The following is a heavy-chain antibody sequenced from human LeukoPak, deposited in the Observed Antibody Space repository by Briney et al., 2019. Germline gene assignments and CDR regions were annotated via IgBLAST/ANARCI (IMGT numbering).Heavy chain of an antibody. CDR2: IYTSGST. Sequence: SETLSLTCTVSGGSISSYYWSWIRQPAGKGLEWIGRIYTSGSTNYNPSLKSRVTMSVDTSKNQFSLKLSSVTAADTAVYYCARTVVPAVNQEYYYYYYMDVWGKGTTVTISS. V-gene: IGHV4-4*07. D-gene: IGHD2-2*01. J-gene: IGHJ6*03. CDR1: GGSISSYY. CDR3: ARTVVPAVNQEYYYYYYMDV.